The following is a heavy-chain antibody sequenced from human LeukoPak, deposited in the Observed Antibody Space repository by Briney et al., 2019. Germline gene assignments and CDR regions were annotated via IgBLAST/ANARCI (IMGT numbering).Heavy chain of an antibody. D-gene: IGHD3-16*01. CDR1: GGSITSSSYY. CDR2: IYYSGS. Sequence: PSETLSLTCTVSGGSITSSSYYWGWIRQPPGKGLEWIGSIYYSGSNYNPSLKSRVTISVDTSKSQFSLKLSSATAADTAVYYCATVLRPSLDYWGQGTLVTVSS. V-gene: IGHV4-39*01. J-gene: IGHJ4*02. CDR3: ATVLRPSLDY.